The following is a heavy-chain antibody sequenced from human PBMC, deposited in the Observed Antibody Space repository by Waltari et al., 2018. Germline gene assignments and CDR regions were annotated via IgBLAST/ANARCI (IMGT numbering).Heavy chain of an antibody. CDR3: ARDSGQQLAYYFDY. Sequence: QVQLVESGGGVVQPGRSLRLSCAASGFTFSSYGMHCVRPAPGKGLEWVAVIWYDGSNKYYADSVKGRFTISRDNSKNTLYLQMNSLRAEDTAVYYCARDSGQQLAYYFDYWGQGTLVTVSS. V-gene: IGHV3-33*01. CDR1: GFTFSSYG. D-gene: IGHD6-13*01. J-gene: IGHJ4*02. CDR2: IWYDGSNK.